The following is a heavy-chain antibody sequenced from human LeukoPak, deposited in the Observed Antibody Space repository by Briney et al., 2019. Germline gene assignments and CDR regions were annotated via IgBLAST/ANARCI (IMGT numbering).Heavy chain of an antibody. J-gene: IGHJ5*02. Sequence: SETLSLTCTVSGGSISSYYWNWIRQPPGKGLEWIGYIYFTGSTNYNPSLKSRVTISLDTSKNQFSLKLSSVTAADTAVYYCARDYCGGDCYFLAYNYFDPRGQGTLVIVSS. V-gene: IGHV4-59*01. CDR2: IYFTGST. D-gene: IGHD2-21*02. CDR1: GGSISSYY. CDR3: ARDYCGGDCYFLAYNYFDP.